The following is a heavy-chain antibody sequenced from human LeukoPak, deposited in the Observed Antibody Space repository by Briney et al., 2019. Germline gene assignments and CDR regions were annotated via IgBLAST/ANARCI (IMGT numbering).Heavy chain of an antibody. D-gene: IGHD2-2*01. V-gene: IGHV1-69*05. CDR2: IILIFGTA. CDR1: GGTFSSYA. Sequence: ASVKVSCKASGGTFSSYAISWVRQAPGQGLEWMGGIILIFGTANYAQKFQGRVTITTDESTSTAYMELSSLRSEDTAVYYCAREDIVVVPAAPGAFDIWGQGTMVTVSS. J-gene: IGHJ3*02. CDR3: AREDIVVVPAAPGAFDI.